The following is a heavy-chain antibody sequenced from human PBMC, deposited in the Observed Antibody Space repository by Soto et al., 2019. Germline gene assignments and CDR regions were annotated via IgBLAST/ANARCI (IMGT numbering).Heavy chain of an antibody. CDR1: GFTFSGYS. V-gene: IGHV3-48*02. CDR3: AREDILGARSFDY. D-gene: IGHD1-26*01. J-gene: IGHJ4*02. Sequence: GGSLRLSCAASGFTFSGYSMNWVRQAPGKALEWVSYISSLSSPRYYAESVEGCFIISRDNAKNSLYLQMNSLRDEDTAVYFCAREDILGARSFDYWGQGALVTVSS. CDR2: ISSLSSPR.